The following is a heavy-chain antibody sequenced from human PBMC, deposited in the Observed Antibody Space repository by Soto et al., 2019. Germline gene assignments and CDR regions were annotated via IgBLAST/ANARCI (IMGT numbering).Heavy chain of an antibody. Sequence: SETLSLTCAVYGGSLSGYYWSWIRKPPGKGLEWIGEINHSGSTNYNPSLKSRVTISVDTSKNQFSLKLSSVTAADTAVYYCARGRVRGVIRYYYYGMDVWGQGTTVTVSS. D-gene: IGHD3-10*01. CDR1: GGSLSGYY. J-gene: IGHJ6*02. CDR3: ARGRVRGVIRYYYYGMDV. CDR2: INHSGST. V-gene: IGHV4-34*01.